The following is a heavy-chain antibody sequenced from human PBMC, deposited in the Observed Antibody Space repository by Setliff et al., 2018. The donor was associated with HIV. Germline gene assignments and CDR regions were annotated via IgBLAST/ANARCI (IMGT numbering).Heavy chain of an antibody. CDR3: AGVWAMQQLVPGY. CDR2: ISYDGSSK. CDR1: GFTFSSYG. D-gene: IGHD6-6*01. J-gene: IGHJ4*02. V-gene: IGHV3-30*19. Sequence: GGSLRLSCAAPGFTFSSYGMHWVRQAPGKGLEWVAYISYDGSSKYYADSVKGRFTISRDKSKSTLYLQMNSLRVEDTAVYYCAGVWAMQQLVPGYWGQGTLVTVSS.